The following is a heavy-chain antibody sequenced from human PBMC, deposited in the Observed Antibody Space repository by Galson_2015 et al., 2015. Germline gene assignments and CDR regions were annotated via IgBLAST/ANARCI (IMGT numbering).Heavy chain of an antibody. V-gene: IGHV3-23*01. D-gene: IGHD4-23*01. CDR3: ARYACGNNCSARRFDY. J-gene: IGHJ4*02. CDR1: GFTFRIYF. Sequence: SLRLSCAASGFTFRIYFMNWVRQAPGKGLEWVSGMSGSGTGTSYADSVKGRFTISRDNSKNTLYLQMNSLRAEDTAVYYCARYACGNNCSARRFDYSGQGTLVTVSS. CDR2: MSGSGTGT.